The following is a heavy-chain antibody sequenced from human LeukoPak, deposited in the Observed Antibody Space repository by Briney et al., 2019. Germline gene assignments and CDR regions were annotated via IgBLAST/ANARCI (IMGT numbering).Heavy chain of an antibody. CDR1: GASINNYY. D-gene: IGHD2-2*01. Sequence: PSETLSLTCTVSGASINNYYWSWIRQPPGKGLEWIGYVYYTGNTNYNPSLRGRVTISIDTSKNQLSLKLTSVTAADTAVYYCATSRRRSQLADYWGQGTLVTVSS. CDR3: ATSRRRSQLADY. V-gene: IGHV4-59*08. J-gene: IGHJ4*02. CDR2: VYYTGNT.